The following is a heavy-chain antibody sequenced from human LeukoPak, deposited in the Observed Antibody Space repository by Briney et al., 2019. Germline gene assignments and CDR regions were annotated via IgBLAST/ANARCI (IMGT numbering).Heavy chain of an antibody. CDR3: TTGRRYYDSSGYYLY. V-gene: IGHV3-15*01. CDR1: GFTFSNAW. D-gene: IGHD3-22*01. J-gene: IGHJ4*02. Sequence: GGSLRLSCAASGFTFSNAWMSWVRQAPGKGLEWVGRIKSKTDGGTTDYAVPVKGRFTISRDDSKDTLYLQMNSLKTEDTAVYYCTTGRRYYDSSGYYLYWGQGTLVTVSS. CDR2: IKSKTDGGTT.